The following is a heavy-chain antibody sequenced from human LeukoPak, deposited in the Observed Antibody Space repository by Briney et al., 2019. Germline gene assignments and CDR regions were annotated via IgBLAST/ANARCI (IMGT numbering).Heavy chain of an antibody. CDR2: ISSSSSYI. V-gene: IGHV3-21*01. CDR1: GFTFSSYS. J-gene: IGHJ4*02. CDR3: ARDKRHGYNPPLPFDY. D-gene: IGHD5-24*01. Sequence: NPGGSLRLSCAASGFTFSSYSMNWVRQAPGKGLEWVSSISSSSSYIYYADSVKGRFTISRDNAKNSLYLQMNSLRAEDTAVYYCARDKRHGYNPPLPFDYWGQGTLVTVSS.